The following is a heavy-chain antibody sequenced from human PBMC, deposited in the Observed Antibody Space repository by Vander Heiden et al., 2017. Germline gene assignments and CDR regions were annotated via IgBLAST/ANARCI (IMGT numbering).Heavy chain of an antibody. J-gene: IGHJ5*02. CDR2: INPNSGGT. CDR3: ARGAPYSSGWYGEFDP. Sequence: QVQLVQSGAEVKKPGASVKVSCKASGYTFTGYYMHWVRQAPGQGLEWMGWINPNSGGTNYAQKFQGRVTMTRDTSISTAYMELSRLRSDDTAVYYCARGAPYSSGWYGEFDPWCQGTLVTVSS. V-gene: IGHV1-2*02. CDR1: GYTFTGYY. D-gene: IGHD6-19*01.